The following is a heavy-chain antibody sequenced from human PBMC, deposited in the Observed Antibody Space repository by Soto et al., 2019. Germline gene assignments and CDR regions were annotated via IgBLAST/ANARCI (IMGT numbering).Heavy chain of an antibody. CDR3: AVDFGGVIGDFDY. CDR1: GGSVSSSSYY. J-gene: IGHJ4*02. V-gene: IGHV4-39*01. CDR2: IYYSGST. D-gene: IGHD3-16*02. Sequence: SETLSLTCTVSGGSVSSSSYYWGWIRQPPGKGLEWIGSIYYSGSTYYNPSLKSRVTISVDTSENQFSLKLSSVTAADTAVYYCAVDFGGVIGDFDYWGQGTLVTVSS.